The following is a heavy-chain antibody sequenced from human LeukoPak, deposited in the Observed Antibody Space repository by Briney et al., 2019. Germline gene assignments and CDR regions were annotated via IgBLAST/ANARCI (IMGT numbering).Heavy chain of an antibody. D-gene: IGHD7-27*01. CDR2: ISVSVGST. CDR1: GFTFSTYW. V-gene: IGHV3-23*01. CDR3: GKGLGALDY. Sequence: GGSLRLSCAASGFTFSTYWMHWVRQAPGKGLEWVSGISVSVGSTYYADSVKGRATISRDNSKNTLYLQMNTLRAEDTAVYYCGKGLGALDYWGQGTLVTVSS. J-gene: IGHJ4*02.